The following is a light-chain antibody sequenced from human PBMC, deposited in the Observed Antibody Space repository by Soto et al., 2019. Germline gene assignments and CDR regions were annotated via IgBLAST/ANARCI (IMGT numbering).Light chain of an antibody. CDR1: SGDVGGYDY. V-gene: IGLV2-14*01. CDR3: SSHTSGSTRV. CDR2: EVT. Sequence: SVLTQPASVSGSPGQSIAISCTGPSGDVGGYDYVSWYQQHPDKAPKLMIYEVTKRPSWVSNRFSGSKSGNTASLTISGLQPEDEADYYCSSHTSGSTRVFGSGTKVTVL. J-gene: IGLJ1*01.